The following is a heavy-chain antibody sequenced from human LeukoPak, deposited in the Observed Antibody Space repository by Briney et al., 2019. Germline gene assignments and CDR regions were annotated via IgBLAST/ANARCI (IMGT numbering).Heavy chain of an antibody. Sequence: PSETLSLTCTVSGGSISSYYWSWIRQPPGKGLEWIGYIYCSGSTNYNPSLKSRVTISVDTSKNQFSLKLSSVTAADTAVYYCARDIGRFDPWGQGTLVTVSS. CDR1: GGSISSYY. CDR2: IYCSGST. CDR3: ARDIGRFDP. D-gene: IGHD3-10*01. J-gene: IGHJ5*02. V-gene: IGHV4-59*01.